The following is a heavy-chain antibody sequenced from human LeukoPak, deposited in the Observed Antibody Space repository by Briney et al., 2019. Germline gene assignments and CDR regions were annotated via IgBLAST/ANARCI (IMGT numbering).Heavy chain of an antibody. V-gene: IGHV1-2*02. CDR2: INPNSGGT. J-gene: IGHJ5*02. CDR3: ARAHCSTANCYIEIGAKNWFDP. D-gene: IGHD2-2*02. CDR1: GYTFIDYY. Sequence: GASVKVSCKASGYTFIDYYINWVRQAPGQGLEWMGWINPNSGGTNYGQKFQGRVTMTRDTSISTAYMELSRLRSDDTAVYYCARAHCSTANCYIEIGAKNWFDPWGQGTLVTVSS.